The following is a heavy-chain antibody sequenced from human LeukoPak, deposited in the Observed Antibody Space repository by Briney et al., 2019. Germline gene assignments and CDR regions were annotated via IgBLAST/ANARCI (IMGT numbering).Heavy chain of an antibody. CDR2: INPNSGGT. D-gene: IGHD1-26*01. Sequence: ASVKVSCKASGYTFTGYYMHWVRQAPGQGLEWMGRINPNSGGTNYAQKFQGRVTITRDTSASTAYMELSSLRSEDTAVYYRARGEDYYYYYGMDVWGQGTTVTVSS. CDR3: ARGEDYYYYYGMDV. J-gene: IGHJ6*02. CDR1: GYTFTGYY. V-gene: IGHV1-2*06.